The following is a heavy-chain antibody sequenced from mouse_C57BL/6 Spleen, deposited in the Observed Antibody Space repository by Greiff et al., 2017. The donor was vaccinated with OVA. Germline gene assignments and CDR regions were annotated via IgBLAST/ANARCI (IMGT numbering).Heavy chain of an antibody. J-gene: IGHJ2*01. D-gene: IGHD1-1*01. CDR3: ARDYGRD. Sequence: DVQLVESGGGLVKPGGSLKLSCAASGFTFSDSGMHWVRQAPEKGLEWVAYISSGSSTIYYAETVKGRFTISRDNAKNTLFLQMTSLRSEDTAMYYCARDYGRDWGQGTTLTVSS. CDR1: GFTFSDSG. V-gene: IGHV5-17*01. CDR2: ISSGSSTI.